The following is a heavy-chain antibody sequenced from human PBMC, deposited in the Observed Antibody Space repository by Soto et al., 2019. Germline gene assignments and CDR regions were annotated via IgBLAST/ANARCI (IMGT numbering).Heavy chain of an antibody. CDR2: FDPEEGEI. CDR3: ATTRTTYVYDFDS. V-gene: IGHV1-24*01. J-gene: IGHJ4*02. Sequence: ASVKVPCKVAGHSLTDLSMHWVRQGPGRGLEWLGGFDPEEGEIIYAQNFQGRIRLTEDTSTDTAFMELNSLKSEDTAIYYCATTRTTYVYDFDSWGQGTLVTVSS. D-gene: IGHD3-16*01. CDR1: GHSLTDLS.